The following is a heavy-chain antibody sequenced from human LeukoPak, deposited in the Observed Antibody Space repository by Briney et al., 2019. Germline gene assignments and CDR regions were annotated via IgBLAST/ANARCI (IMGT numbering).Heavy chain of an antibody. CDR2: INPNSGGT. V-gene: IGHV1-2*02. D-gene: IGHD1-20*01. J-gene: IGHJ6*02. CDR1: GYTFTGYY. CDR3: AREAYNWNYYYYGMDV. Sequence: ASVKVSCKASGYTFTGYYMHWVRQAPGQGLEWMRWINPNSGGTNYAQKFQGRVTMTRDTSISTAYMELSRLRSDDTAVYYCAREAYNWNYYYYGMDVWGQGTTVTVSS.